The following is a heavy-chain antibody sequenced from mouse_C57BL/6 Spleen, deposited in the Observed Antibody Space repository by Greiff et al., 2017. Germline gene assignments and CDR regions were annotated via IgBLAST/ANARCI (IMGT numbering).Heavy chain of an antibody. J-gene: IGHJ4*01. CDR1: GFSFNTYA. V-gene: IGHV10-1*01. CDR3: VRQELFYAMDY. CDR2: IRSKSNNYAT. Sequence: DVMLVESGGGLVQPKGSLKLSCAASGFSFNTYAMNWVRQAPGKGLEWVARIRSKSNNYATYYADSVKDRFTISRDDSERMLYLQMNNLKTEDTAMYYCVRQELFYAMDYWGQGTSVTVSS.